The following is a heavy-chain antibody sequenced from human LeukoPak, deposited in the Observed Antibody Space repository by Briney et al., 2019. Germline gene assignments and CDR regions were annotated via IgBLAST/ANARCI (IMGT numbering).Heavy chain of an antibody. J-gene: IGHJ6*02. CDR2: ISASGGTT. CDR1: GFTFSSYV. CDR3: AKDRSASNNWYKFGDYYGMDV. V-gene: IGHV3-23*01. Sequence: GGSLRLSCAASGFTFSSYVMSWVRQAPGKGLEWVSAISASGGTTYYADSVKGRFTISRDTSRNTLYLQMNSLRAEDTGVYYCAKDRSASNNWYKFGDYYGMDVWGQGTTVTVSS. D-gene: IGHD6-13*01.